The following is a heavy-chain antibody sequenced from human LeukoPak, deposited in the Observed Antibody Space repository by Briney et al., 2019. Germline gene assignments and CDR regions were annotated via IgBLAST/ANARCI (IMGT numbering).Heavy chain of an antibody. CDR3: ASGIPFDD. CDR1: GLSVSSNF. V-gene: IGHV3-53*01. Sequence: PGGSLRLSCAASGLSVSSNFMSWVRQAPGKGLEWVSLIYSGGGTYYADSVKGRFTISRDNSKNTLYLQMNSLRGEDTAVYYCASGIPFDDWGQGTLVTVSS. J-gene: IGHJ4*02. CDR2: IYSGGGT.